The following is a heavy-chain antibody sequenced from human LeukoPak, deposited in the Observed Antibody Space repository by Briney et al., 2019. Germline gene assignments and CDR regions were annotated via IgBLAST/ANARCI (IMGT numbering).Heavy chain of an antibody. J-gene: IGHJ6*02. D-gene: IGHD1-26*01. CDR3: AKVGSSYTWFTSGSYYGVMDLGMDV. CDR1: GFTFSSYA. CDR2: ISGSGGST. Sequence: PGGSLRLSCAASGFTFSSYAMSWVRQAPGKGLEWVSAISGSGGSTYYADSVKGRFTISRDNSKNTLYLQMNSLRAEDTAVYYCAKVGSSYTWFTSGSYYGVMDLGMDVWGQGTTVTVSS. V-gene: IGHV3-23*01.